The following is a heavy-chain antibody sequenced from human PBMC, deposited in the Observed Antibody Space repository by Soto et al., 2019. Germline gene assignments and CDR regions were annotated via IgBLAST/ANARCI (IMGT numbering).Heavy chain of an antibody. V-gene: IGHV5-51*01. CDR2: LYPADSDT. CDR3: TRPPAFPSPYCANDCLDY. J-gene: IGHJ4*01. Sequence: GESRKISCQCSGYSFDSYWIGWVGQMPGKGLEWMRILYPADSDTRYNPSFPGQVPISADTSISTTYLQWARLQASDTAIYSSTRPPAFPSPYCANDCLDYSGPPTLVTVS. D-gene: IGHD2-21*02. CDR1: GYSFDSYW.